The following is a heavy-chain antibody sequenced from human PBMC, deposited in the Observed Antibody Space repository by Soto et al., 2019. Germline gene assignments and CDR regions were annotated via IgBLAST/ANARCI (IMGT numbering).Heavy chain of an antibody. CDR3: ARVVRSFMVAGTLFDY. D-gene: IGHD6-19*01. CDR2: IKQDGSEK. Sequence: EVQLVESGGGLVQPGGSLRLSCAASGFTFSSYWMSWVRQAPGQGLEWVANIKQDGSEKYYVDSVKGRFTISRDNAKNALYLQVNSLRAEDTAVYYGARVVRSFMVAGTLFDYWGQGTLVTVSS. V-gene: IGHV3-7*01. J-gene: IGHJ4*02. CDR1: GFTFSSYW.